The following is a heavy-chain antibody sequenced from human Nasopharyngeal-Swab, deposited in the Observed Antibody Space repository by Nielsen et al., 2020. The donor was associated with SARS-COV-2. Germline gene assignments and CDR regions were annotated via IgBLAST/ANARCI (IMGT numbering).Heavy chain of an antibody. Sequence: GESLKISCAASGFTFSDYYMSWIRQAPGKGLEWVSYISSSGSTIYYADSVKGRFTISRDNAKNSLYLQMNSLRAEDTAVYFCARHSSSVAYYYYYMDVWGEGTTVTVSS. CDR1: GFTFSDYY. J-gene: IGHJ6*03. CDR2: ISSSGSTI. CDR3: ARHSSSVAYYYYYMDV. D-gene: IGHD6-6*01. V-gene: IGHV3-11*04.